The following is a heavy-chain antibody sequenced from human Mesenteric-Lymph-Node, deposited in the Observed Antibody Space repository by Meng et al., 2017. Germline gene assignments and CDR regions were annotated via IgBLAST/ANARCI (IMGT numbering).Heavy chain of an antibody. D-gene: IGHD7-27*01. Sequence: LVGAWGVVHQPRGSVALAGAASGFILCDFPRAWVRQGPGNGLEWVAGIRGVTTDTKYADSVRGRFTVSRDSSKNTLYLQIKRLQVDDTATYYCAKVNWGSSLDNSWGQGTLVTVSS. J-gene: IGHJ5*02. V-gene: IGHV3-23*04. CDR2: IRGVTTDT. CDR3: AKVNWGSSLDNS. CDR1: GFILCDFP.